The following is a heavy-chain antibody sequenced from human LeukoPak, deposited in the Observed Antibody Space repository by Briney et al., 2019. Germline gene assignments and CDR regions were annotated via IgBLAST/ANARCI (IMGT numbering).Heavy chain of an antibody. CDR1: GFTFSSYA. V-gene: IGHV3-23*01. D-gene: IGHD3-3*01. Sequence: QTGGSLRLSCAASGFTFSSYAMSWVRQAPGKGLEWVSAISGSGDSTYYADSVKGRFTISRDNSKNTLYLQMNSLRAEDTAVYYCSNTIFGVVMGAFDIWGQGTMVTVSS. J-gene: IGHJ3*02. CDR3: SNTIFGVVMGAFDI. CDR2: ISGSGDST.